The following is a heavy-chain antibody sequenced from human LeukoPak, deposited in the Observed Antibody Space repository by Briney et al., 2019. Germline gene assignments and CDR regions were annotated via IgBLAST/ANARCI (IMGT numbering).Heavy chain of an antibody. CDR3: ARQEEQLRFDP. J-gene: IGHJ5*02. CDR1: GYTFTDFW. CDR2: IYPGDSDT. D-gene: IGHD6-6*01. V-gene: IGHV5-51*01. Sequence: PGESLKISCKASGYTFTDFWIGWVRQMPGKGLEWMGIIYPGDSDTRYSPSFQGQVTISADKSISTAYLQWSSLKASDTAMYYCARQEEQLRFDPWGQGTLVTVSS.